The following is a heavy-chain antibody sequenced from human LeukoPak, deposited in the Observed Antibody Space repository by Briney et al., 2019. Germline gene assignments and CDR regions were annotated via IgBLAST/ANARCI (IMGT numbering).Heavy chain of an antibody. V-gene: IGHV4-59*01. Sequence: SETLSLTCTVSGGSISSYYWSWIRQPPGKGLEWIGYIYYSGSTNYNPSLKSRVTISVDTSKNQFSLKLSSVTTADTAVYYCARDGNGDYDDAFDILGQGTMVTVYS. CDR3: ARDGNGDYDDAFDI. J-gene: IGHJ3*02. D-gene: IGHD4-17*01. CDR2: IYYSGST. CDR1: GGSISSYY.